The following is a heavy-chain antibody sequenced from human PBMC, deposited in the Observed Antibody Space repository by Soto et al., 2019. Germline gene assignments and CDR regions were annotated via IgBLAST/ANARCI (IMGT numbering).Heavy chain of an antibody. CDR1: GGTFSNYA. D-gene: IGHD3-22*01. CDR2: IIPIFGTA. CDR3: ARDRGPSSGYYPYWFDP. Sequence: QVQLVQSGAEVKKPGSSVKVSCKASGGTFSNYAISWVRQAPGQGLEWMGGIIPIFGTANYAQKFKGRVTITAEESTSTDSMERSSLRSEDTAVYYCARDRGPSSGYYPYWFDPWGQGTLVTVSS. V-gene: IGHV1-69*12. J-gene: IGHJ5*02.